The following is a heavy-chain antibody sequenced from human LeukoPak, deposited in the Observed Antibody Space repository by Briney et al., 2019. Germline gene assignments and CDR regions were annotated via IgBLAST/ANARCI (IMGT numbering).Heavy chain of an antibody. CDR2: IDWDDDK. V-gene: IGHV2-70*01. CDR1: GFSLSTSGMC. Sequence: SGPTLVKPTQTLTLTCTFSGFSLSTSGMCVSWIRQPPGKALEWLALIDWDDDKYYSTSLKTRLTISKDTSKNQVVLTMTNMDPVDTATYYCARYSSGWYNAAPGDAFDIWGQGTMVTVSS. J-gene: IGHJ3*02. D-gene: IGHD6-19*01. CDR3: ARYSSGWYNAAPGDAFDI.